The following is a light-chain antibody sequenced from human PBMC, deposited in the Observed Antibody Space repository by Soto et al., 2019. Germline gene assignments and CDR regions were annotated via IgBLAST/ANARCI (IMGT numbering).Light chain of an antibody. CDR1: QGISSF. CDR3: QQSYSTPPT. CDR2: AAS. J-gene: IGKJ1*01. Sequence: IQLTQSPSSLSASVGYRVTITCRASQGISSFLAWYQQKPGKAPNLLIYAASTLQSGVPSRFSGGGSGTDCTLTSSCLQPEDFATYYCQQSYSTPPTFGQGTKVDI. V-gene: IGKV1-9*01.